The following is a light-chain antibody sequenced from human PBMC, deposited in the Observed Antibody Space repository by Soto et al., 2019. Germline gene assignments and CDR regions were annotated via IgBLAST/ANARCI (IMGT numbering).Light chain of an antibody. Sequence: IPMTQSPTSLSASVGDRVTITCQASQDTGKYLNWFQQKPGKAPKLLIYDASNLETGVPAKFSGSGSGTDFTFTISSLQPEDIATYFCEQYDTLPLTFGGGTNVEIK. CDR3: EQYDTLPLT. CDR1: QDTGKY. V-gene: IGKV1-33*01. J-gene: IGKJ4*01. CDR2: DAS.